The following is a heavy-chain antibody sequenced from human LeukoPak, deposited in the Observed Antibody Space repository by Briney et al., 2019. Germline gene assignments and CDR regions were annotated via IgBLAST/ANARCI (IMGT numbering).Heavy chain of an antibody. CDR2: IHYPEST. CDR3: ARGRGRQVGSRWHPDTHHDY. Sequence: KPSETLSLTCAVSGFPISNGFFWGWIRRPPGKGLEWIGTIHYPESTYYNPSLNSRLTISLDASKNHFSLKLSSVTAADTAQYYCARGRGRQVGSRWHPDTHHDYWGQGILVTVSS. V-gene: IGHV4-38-2*01. CDR1: GFPISNGFF. J-gene: IGHJ4*02. D-gene: IGHD3-10*01.